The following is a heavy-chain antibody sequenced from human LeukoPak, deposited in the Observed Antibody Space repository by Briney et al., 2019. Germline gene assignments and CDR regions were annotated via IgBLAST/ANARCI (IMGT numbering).Heavy chain of an antibody. CDR2: INHNGNAN. CDR3: AKDRATVTPTVFDY. CDR1: GFTFSSYW. V-gene: IGHV3-7*03. Sequence: GGSLRLSCAASGFTFSSYWMNWARQAPGKGLEWVASINHNGNANYYVDSVKGRFTISRDNAKNSLYLQMNNLRAEDTAVYYCAKDRATVTPTVFDYWSQGTLVTVSS. J-gene: IGHJ4*02. D-gene: IGHD4-17*01.